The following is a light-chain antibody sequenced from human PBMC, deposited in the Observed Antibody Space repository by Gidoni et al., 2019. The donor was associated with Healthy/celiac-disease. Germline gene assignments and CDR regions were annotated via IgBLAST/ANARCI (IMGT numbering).Light chain of an antibody. CDR3: QQYGSSSWT. V-gene: IGKV3-20*01. J-gene: IGKJ1*01. CDR1: QSVSSSY. Sequence: EIVFTQSPGTLSLSPGEIATLSCRASQSVSSSYLAWYQQKPGQAPRLLIYGASSRATGIPDRFSGSGSGTDFTLTISRLEPEDFAVYYCQQYGSSSWTFGQGTKVEIK. CDR2: GAS.